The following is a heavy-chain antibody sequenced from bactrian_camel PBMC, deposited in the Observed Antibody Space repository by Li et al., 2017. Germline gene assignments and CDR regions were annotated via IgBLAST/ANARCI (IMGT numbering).Heavy chain of an antibody. Sequence: VQLVESGGGLVQPGGSLRLSCAASGFTFSSYAMSWVRQAPGKGLEWISAINSGGGGTYYADSVKGRFTISRDNAKNTLYLQLNSLKPEDTAMYYCAAGGWSDFGYWGQGTQVTVS. CDR2: INSGGGGT. CDR1: GFTFSSYA. D-gene: IGHD2*01. CDR3: AAGGWSDFGY. V-gene: IGHV3S31*01. J-gene: IGHJ6*01.